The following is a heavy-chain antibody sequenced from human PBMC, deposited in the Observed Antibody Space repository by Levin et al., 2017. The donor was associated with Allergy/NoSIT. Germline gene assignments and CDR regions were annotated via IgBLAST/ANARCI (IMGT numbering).Heavy chain of an antibody. CDR1: GFTFSSYA. V-gene: IGHV3-23*01. CDR2: ISSSGGST. Sequence: GGSLRLSCEASGFTFSSYAMTWVRQAPGKGLEWVSGISSSGGSTYYADSVKGRFTISRDNSKNTLYLQVNSLGAEDTAEYYCAKSGGQSGDTALRQVDYWGQGTLVTVSS. J-gene: IGHJ4*02. D-gene: IGHD5-18*01. CDR3: AKSGGQSGDTALRQVDY.